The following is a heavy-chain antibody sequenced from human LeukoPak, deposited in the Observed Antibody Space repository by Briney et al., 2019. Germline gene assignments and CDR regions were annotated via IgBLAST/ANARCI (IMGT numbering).Heavy chain of an antibody. J-gene: IGHJ4*02. V-gene: IGHV3-21*01. CDR1: GFTFSSCS. CDR3: ARDFWFRELLPTYFDY. Sequence: GGSLRLSCAASGFTFSSCSMNRVRQAPGKGLEWVSSISSSSSYIYYADSVKGRFTISRDNAKNSLYLQMNSLRAEDTAVYYCARDFWFRELLPTYFDYWGQGTLVTVSA. D-gene: IGHD3-10*01. CDR2: ISSSSSYI.